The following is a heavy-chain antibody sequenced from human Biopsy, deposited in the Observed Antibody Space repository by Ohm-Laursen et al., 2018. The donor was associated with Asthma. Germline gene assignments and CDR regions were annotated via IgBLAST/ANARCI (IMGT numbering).Heavy chain of an antibody. CDR1: GFAVSRDH. V-gene: IGHV3-66*01. CDR3: ARFVRAEEEVF. D-gene: IGHD3-10*02. Sequence: SLRLSCAASGFAVSRDHMFWVRQAPGKGLEWVSVIYSGGTSHTADSVRGRFTISRDYSKNTLYLQMHSLRAEDTAVYFCARFVRAEEEVFWGQGARVTVSS. J-gene: IGHJ4*02. CDR2: IYSGGTS.